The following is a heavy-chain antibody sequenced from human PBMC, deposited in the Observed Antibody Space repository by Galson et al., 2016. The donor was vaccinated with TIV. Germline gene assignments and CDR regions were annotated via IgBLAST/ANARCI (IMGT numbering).Heavy chain of an antibody. Sequence: SLRLSCAASGFSLSDYAMTWVRQAPGKGLEWVSDISGRGGTTHYADSVKGRFTISRDNSKNALYLHMSSLRAEDTALYYCAKLRGDLYYYDSTGYYFFDSWGQGILVTVSS. V-gene: IGHV3-23*01. D-gene: IGHD3-22*01. CDR3: AKLRGDLYYYDSTGYYFFDS. CDR2: ISGRGGTT. J-gene: IGHJ4*02. CDR1: GFSLSDYA.